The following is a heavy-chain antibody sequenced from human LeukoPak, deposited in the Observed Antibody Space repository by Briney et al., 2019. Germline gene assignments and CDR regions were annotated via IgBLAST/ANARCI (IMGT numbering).Heavy chain of an antibody. CDR3: ARDRSPGNFDY. V-gene: IGHV3-21*01. CDR1: GFTFSSYT. J-gene: IGHJ4*02. D-gene: IGHD3-10*01. Sequence: GGSLRLSCAASGFTFSSYTMNWVRQAPGKGLEWVSSISSSTYINYADSVKGRFTISRDNAKNSLYLQMNSLRAEDTAVYYCARDRSPGNFDYWGQGTLVTVSS. CDR2: ISSSTYI.